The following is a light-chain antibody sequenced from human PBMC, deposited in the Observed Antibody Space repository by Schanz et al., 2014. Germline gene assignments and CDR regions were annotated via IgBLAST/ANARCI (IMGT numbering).Light chain of an antibody. V-gene: IGKV3-20*01. CDR1: QSVTSNY. Sequence: EIVLTQSPGSLSLSPGEGVTLSCRASQSVTSNYLAWYQQNPGQAPRLLIYGASSRATGTPARFSGSGSVTDFTLTISTLEPEDFAVYYCQHYSLSPLFGQGTKVDI. J-gene: IGKJ1*01. CDR2: GAS. CDR3: QHYSLSPL.